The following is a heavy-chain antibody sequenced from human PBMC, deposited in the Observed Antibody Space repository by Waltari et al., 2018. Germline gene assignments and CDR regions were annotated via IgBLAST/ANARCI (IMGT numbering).Heavy chain of an antibody. J-gene: IGHJ4*02. V-gene: IGHV3-73*01. CDR2: IRTKTNNYAT. CDR3: ARHDPLDY. CDR1: GFIFSDSA. Sequence: EEQMVESGGDLVKPGGSLKLSCEASGFIFSDSAIHWVRQAPGKGLGWVGRIRTKTNNYATAYGASVKGRFTISRDDSRNVAYLQMNSLKTEDTALYYCARHDPLDYWGQGTLVTVSS.